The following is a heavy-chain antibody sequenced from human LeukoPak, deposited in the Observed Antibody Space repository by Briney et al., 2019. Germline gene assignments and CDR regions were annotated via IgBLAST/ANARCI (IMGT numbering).Heavy chain of an antibody. CDR2: IYTSGST. D-gene: IGHD3-10*01. J-gene: IGHJ4*02. CDR1: GGSISSGSYY. Sequence: PSQTLSLTCTVSGGSISSGSYYGNWIRQPAGEGLEWVGRIYTSGSTNYNPSLKSRVTISVDTSKNQFSLKLSSVTAADTAVYYCARDSLWFGESIDYWGQGTLVTVSS. V-gene: IGHV4-61*02. CDR3: ARDSLWFGESIDY.